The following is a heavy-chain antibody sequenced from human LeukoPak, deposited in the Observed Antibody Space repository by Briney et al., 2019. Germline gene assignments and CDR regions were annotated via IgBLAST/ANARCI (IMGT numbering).Heavy chain of an antibody. CDR3: ARATDGDYVPY. CDR1: GFTFSSYA. Sequence: GGSLRLSCAASGFTFSSYAMSWVRQAPGKGLEWVSAISGSGGSTYYADSVKGRFTISRDNSKNSLYLQMNSLRAEDTAVYYCARATDGDYVPYWGQGTLVTVSS. D-gene: IGHD4-17*01. CDR2: ISGSGGST. V-gene: IGHV3-23*01. J-gene: IGHJ4*02.